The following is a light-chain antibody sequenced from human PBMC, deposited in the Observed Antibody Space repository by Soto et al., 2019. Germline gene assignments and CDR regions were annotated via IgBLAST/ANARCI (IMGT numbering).Light chain of an antibody. V-gene: IGKV3-15*01. CDR3: QQYNHWPPLT. CDR2: GAS. J-gene: IGKJ4*01. CDR1: QSVGRN. Sequence: EIVMTQSPATLSVSPGERATLSCRASQSVGRNLAWYQQKPGQAPRLLIYGASTRATGIPARFSGSGSGTEFTLTISSLKSDDFAIYSCQQYNHWPPLTFGGGTKVEIK.